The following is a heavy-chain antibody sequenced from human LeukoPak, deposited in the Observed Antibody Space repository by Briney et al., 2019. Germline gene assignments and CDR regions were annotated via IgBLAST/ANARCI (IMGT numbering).Heavy chain of an antibody. J-gene: IGHJ2*01. D-gene: IGHD5-24*01. V-gene: IGHV3-30-3*01. CDR2: ISYDGNNK. CDR3: ARDGYNEEDWFFDL. CDR1: GFTFSSYD. Sequence: GGSLRLSCAAAGFTFSSYDMHWVRQAPGKGLEWVAVISYDGNNKYNGDSVKGRFTISRDNSKKTLYLQMNSLRAEDTAVYYCARDGYNEEDWFFDLWGRGILVTVSS.